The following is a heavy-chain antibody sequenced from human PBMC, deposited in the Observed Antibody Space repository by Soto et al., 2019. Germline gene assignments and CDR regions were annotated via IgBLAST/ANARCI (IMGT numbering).Heavy chain of an antibody. CDR2: ISYDGSNK. Sequence: GGSLRLSCAASGFTFSSYGMHWVRQAPGKGLEWVAVISYDGSNKYYADSVKGRFTISRDNSKNTLYLQMNSLRAEDTAVYYCAKGSKGFLEWLLLDYWGQGTLVTVSS. D-gene: IGHD3-3*01. CDR3: AKGSKGFLEWLLLDY. V-gene: IGHV3-30*18. CDR1: GFTFSSYG. J-gene: IGHJ4*02.